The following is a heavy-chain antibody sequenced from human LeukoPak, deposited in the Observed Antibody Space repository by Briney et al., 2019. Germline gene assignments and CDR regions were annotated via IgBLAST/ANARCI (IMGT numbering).Heavy chain of an antibody. V-gene: IGHV3-23*01. CDR2: IRGGGGSA. CDR3: ARDPSGDYRDAFDL. D-gene: IGHD4-17*01. Sequence: GGSLRLSCTASGFTFSAYAMMWVRQAPGKGPEWVSAIRGGGGSAFYADSVKGRFTISRDNSKYTLFLQMNSLRAEDTAVYYCARDPSGDYRDAFDLWGPGTMVTVSS. CDR1: GFTFSAYA. J-gene: IGHJ3*01.